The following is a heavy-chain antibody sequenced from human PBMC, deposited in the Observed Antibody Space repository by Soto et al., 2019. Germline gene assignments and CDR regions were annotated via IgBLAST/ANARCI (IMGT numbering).Heavy chain of an antibody. CDR1: GFTVNNTY. V-gene: IGHV3-53*02. J-gene: IGHJ4*02. CDR3: ARGDPFAV. Sequence: EVHLVETGGGLIQPGGSLRLSCAASGFTVNNTYMSWVRQPPGKGLEWVSIIYSGGDTYYADSVKGRFTISRDSSKNTVYIQMNNLRAEDTAVYYCARGDPFAVWGQGTPVTVSS. CDR2: IYSGGDT.